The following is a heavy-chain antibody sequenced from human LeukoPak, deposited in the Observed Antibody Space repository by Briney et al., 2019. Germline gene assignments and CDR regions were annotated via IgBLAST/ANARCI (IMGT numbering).Heavy chain of an antibody. V-gene: IGHV3-43*02. Sequence: PGGSLRLSCAASGFTFDDYAMHWVRQAPGKGLEWVSLISGDGGSTYYADSVKGRFTISRDDSKNSLYLQMNSLRTEDTALYYCAKDMRYYGSGPVDYWGQGTLVTVSS. J-gene: IGHJ4*02. CDR1: GFTFDDYA. D-gene: IGHD3-10*01. CDR2: ISGDGGST. CDR3: AKDMRYYGSGPVDY.